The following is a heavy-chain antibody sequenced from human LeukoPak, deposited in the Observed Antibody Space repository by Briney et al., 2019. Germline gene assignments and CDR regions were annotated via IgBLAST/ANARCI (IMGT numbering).Heavy chain of an antibody. Sequence: GGSLRLSCAASGFTFSSYAMHWVRQAPGKGLEWVAVISYDGSNKYYADSVKGRFTISRDNSKNTLYLQMNSLRAEDTAVYYCAKSADGSGSTKFDPWGQGTLVTVSS. CDR1: GFTFSSYA. V-gene: IGHV3-30-3*02. D-gene: IGHD3-10*01. J-gene: IGHJ5*02. CDR3: AKSADGSGSTKFDP. CDR2: ISYDGSNK.